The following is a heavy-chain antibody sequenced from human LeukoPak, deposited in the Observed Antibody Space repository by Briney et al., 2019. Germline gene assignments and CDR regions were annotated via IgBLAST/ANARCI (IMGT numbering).Heavy chain of an antibody. J-gene: IGHJ4*02. CDR1: GYSISNGYH. V-gene: IGHV4-38-2*01. CDR3: ARINWNPDY. D-gene: IGHD1-1*01. CDR2: IHHSGSI. Sequence: SETLSLTCGVSGYSISNGYHWGWIRQPPGKGLEWIGSIHHSGSIYHNPSLKSRVTVSVDTSKNQFSLKLTSVTASDTAVYYCARINWNPDYWGQGTLVTVSS.